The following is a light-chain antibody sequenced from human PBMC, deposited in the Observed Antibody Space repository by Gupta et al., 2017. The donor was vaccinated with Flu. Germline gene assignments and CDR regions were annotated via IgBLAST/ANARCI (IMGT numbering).Light chain of an antibody. CDR2: DVA. CDR3: CSFAGSYTVWV. J-gene: IGLJ3*02. Sequence: VTISCTGTSSDVGADDYVSWYQHHPGKAPKLLIYDVAKRPSGVPDRISGSKSGNTASLTISGLQAEDEADYYCCSFAGSYTVWVFGGGTKLTVL. CDR1: SSDVGADDY. V-gene: IGLV2-11*01.